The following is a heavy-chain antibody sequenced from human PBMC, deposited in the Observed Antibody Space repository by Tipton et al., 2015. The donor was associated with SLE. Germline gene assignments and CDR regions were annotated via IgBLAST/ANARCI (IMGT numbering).Heavy chain of an antibody. CDR2: IHHTGNT. D-gene: IGHD4-11*01. Sequence: TLSLTCTVSGYSVSTGYYWAWIRQSPGKGLEWVGSIHHTGNTYYNPSLRSRVVISVDTSKNQFSLKLNSVTAADTAVYYCARRSDDYSNWFDPWGQGTQVTVSS. CDR3: ARRSDDYSNWFDP. CDR1: GYSVSTGYY. J-gene: IGHJ5*02. V-gene: IGHV4-38-2*02.